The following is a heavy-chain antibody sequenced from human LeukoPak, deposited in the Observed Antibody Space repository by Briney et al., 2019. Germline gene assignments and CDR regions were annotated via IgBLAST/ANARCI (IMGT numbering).Heavy chain of an antibody. V-gene: IGHV4-34*09. CDR1: GGSFSGYY. J-gene: IGHJ4*02. CDR2: INHSGST. D-gene: IGHD2-2*01. Sequence: PSETLSLTRAVYGGSFSGYYWSWIRQPPGKGLEWIGEINHSGSTNYNPSLKSRVTISVDTSKNQFSLKLSSVTAADTAVYYCARAPYCSSTSCALFDYWGQGTLVTVSS. CDR3: ARAPYCSSTSCALFDY.